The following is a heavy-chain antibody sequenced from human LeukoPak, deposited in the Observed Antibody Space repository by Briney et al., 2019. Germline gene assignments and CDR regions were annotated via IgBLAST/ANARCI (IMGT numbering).Heavy chain of an antibody. CDR2: IIPIFGAA. CDR3: ARVPTYYAAFDI. CDR1: GGTFSSYA. J-gene: IGHJ3*02. V-gene: IGHV1-69*13. Sequence: SVKVSCKASGGTFSSYAISWVRQAPGQGLEWMGGIIPIFGAANYAQKFQGRVTITADESTSTAYMELSSLRSEDTAVYYCARVPTYYAAFDIWGQGTMVTVSS. D-gene: IGHD3-16*01.